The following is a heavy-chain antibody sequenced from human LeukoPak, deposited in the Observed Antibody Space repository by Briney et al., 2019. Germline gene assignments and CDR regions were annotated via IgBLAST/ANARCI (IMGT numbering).Heavy chain of an antibody. CDR3: ARVRYSSGWYPVDY. Sequence: ASVKVSCKASGYTFTSYGISWVRQAPGQGLEWMGWISAYNGNTNYAQKLQGRVTMTTDTSTSTAYMELRSLRSDDTAVYYCARVRYSSGWYPVDYWGQGTLVTVSS. CDR1: GYTFTSYG. CDR2: ISAYNGNT. D-gene: IGHD6-19*01. V-gene: IGHV1-18*01. J-gene: IGHJ4*02.